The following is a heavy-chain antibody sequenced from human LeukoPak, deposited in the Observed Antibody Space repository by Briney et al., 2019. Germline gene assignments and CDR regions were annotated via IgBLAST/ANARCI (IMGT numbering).Heavy chain of an antibody. CDR1: GFTFSDYW. V-gene: IGHV3-7*01. J-gene: IGHJ4*02. D-gene: IGHD6-19*01. Sequence: GGSLRLSCVASGFTFSDYWMSWVRQAPGKGLEWVANIKQDGSVKHYVDSVKGRFTISRDNAQNSLYLQMNSLRAEDTAVYYCARDDGIAVAGTLGFFDYWGQGTLVTVSS. CDR3: ARDDGIAVAGTLGFFDY. CDR2: IKQDGSVK.